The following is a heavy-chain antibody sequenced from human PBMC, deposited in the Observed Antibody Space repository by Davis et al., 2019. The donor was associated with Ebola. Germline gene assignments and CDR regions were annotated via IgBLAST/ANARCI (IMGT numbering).Heavy chain of an antibody. CDR1: GYSFANYW. D-gene: IGHD3-22*01. J-gene: IGHJ3*01. Sequence: PGGSLRLSCQASGYSFANYWIGWVRQKPGKGLEWMGIIYPGDSHTKYRPSFQGQVTISVDKSITTAYLQWSSLKASDTAMYYCATLRTYYHQSSGYYYRNDGFDFWGLGTMVTVSS. V-gene: IGHV5-51*01. CDR2: IYPGDSHT. CDR3: ATLRTYYHQSSGYYYRNDGFDF.